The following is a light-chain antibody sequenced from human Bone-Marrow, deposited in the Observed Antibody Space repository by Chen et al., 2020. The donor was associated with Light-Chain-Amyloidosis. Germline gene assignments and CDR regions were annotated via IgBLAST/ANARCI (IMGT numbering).Light chain of an antibody. J-gene: IGLJ2*01. CDR3: QSADSSGTYEVR. CDR2: RDT. CDR1: DLPTKY. Sequence: SYELTQPPSVSVSPGQTARITCSGDDLPTKYAYWYQQKPGQAPVLVIHRDTERPSGISERFSGSSSGTTGTLTIRGVQAEDEADYHCQSADSSGTYEVRFGGGTKLTVL. V-gene: IGLV3-25*03.